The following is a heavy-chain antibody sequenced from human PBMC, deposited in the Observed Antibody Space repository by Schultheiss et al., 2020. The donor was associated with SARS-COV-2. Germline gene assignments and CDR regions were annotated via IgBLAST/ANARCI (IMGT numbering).Heavy chain of an antibody. CDR3: ARFTSTRGFYYDYGMDV. D-gene: IGHD2/OR15-2a*01. CDR1: GGSFSGYY. V-gene: IGHV4-34*01. Sequence: SETLSLTCAVYGGSFSGYYWSWIRQPQGKGLEWIGEINHSGSTNYNPSHKSRVTISVDTSKNQFSLKLSAVTAADTSVYYCARFTSTRGFYYDYGMDVWGRGSTVTVAS. CDR2: INHSGST. J-gene: IGHJ6*02.